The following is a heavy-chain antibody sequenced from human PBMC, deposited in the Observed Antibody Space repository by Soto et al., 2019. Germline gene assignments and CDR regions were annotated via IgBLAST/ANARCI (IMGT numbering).Heavy chain of an antibody. J-gene: IGHJ5*02. CDR2: ISAYNGNT. CDR1: GYTFTSYG. V-gene: IGHV1-18*01. CDR3: ARDLQEYSSSPYKWFDP. Sequence: ASVKVSCKASGYTFTSYGISWVRQAPGQGLEWMGWISAYNGNTNYAQKLQGRVTMTTDTSTSTAYMELRSLRSDDTAVYYCARDLQEYSSSPYKWFDPWGQGTLVTVSS. D-gene: IGHD6-6*01.